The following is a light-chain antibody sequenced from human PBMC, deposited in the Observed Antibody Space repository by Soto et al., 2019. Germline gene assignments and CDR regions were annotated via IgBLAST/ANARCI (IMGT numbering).Light chain of an antibody. CDR3: QQLNSYSFT. J-gene: IGKJ3*01. CDR2: AAS. Sequence: DIQLTQSPSFLSASVGDRVTIPCRASQGISSYLAWYQQKPGKAPKLRIYAASTLQSGVPSRFSGSGSGTEFTLTISSLQPEDFATYYCQQLNSYSFTFGPGTKVDIK. V-gene: IGKV1-9*01. CDR1: QGISSY.